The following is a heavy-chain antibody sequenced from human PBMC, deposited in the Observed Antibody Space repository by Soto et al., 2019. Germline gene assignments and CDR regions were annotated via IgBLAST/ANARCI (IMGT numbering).Heavy chain of an antibody. CDR2: IYRTGST. CDR1: GGSFTSNNW. J-gene: IGHJ4*02. Sequence: SETLSLTCAVSGGSFTSNNWWTWVRQPPGQGLEWIGEIYRTGSTNYNQSLKSRVTISLDKSENQFSLKVTSLTAADTAVYYCASRDPGTSVDYWGQGTLVTVSS. CDR3: ASRDPGTSVDY. D-gene: IGHD1-7*01. V-gene: IGHV4-4*02.